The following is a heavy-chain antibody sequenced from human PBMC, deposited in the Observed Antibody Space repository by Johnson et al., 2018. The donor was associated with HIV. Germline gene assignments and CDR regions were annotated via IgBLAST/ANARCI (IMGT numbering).Heavy chain of an antibody. J-gene: IGHJ3*02. D-gene: IGHD1-26*01. CDR1: GFTFSSYA. CDR2: ISYDGSNK. CDR3: ARRWELLKTTDAFDI. V-gene: IGHV3-30*04. Sequence: QVQLVESGGGVVQPGRSLRLSCAASGFTFSSYAMHWVRQAPGKGLEWVAVISYDGSNKYYADSVKGRFTISRDTSKNTLYLQMNSLRAEDTAVYYCARRWELLKTTDAFDIWGQGTMVTVSS.